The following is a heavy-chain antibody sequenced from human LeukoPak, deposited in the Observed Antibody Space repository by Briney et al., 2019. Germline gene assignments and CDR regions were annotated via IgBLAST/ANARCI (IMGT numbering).Heavy chain of an antibody. D-gene: IGHD2-2*01. J-gene: IGHJ3*02. CDR3: AREGVDIVVVPAAHDAFDI. CDR2: INPNSGGT. Sequence: ASVKVSCKASGYTFTGYYMHWVRQAPGQGLEWMGWINPNSGGTNYAQKFQGRVTMTRDTSISTAYMELSRLRSDDTAVYYCAREGVDIVVVPAAHDAFDIWGQRTMVTVSS. CDR1: GYTFTGYY. V-gene: IGHV1-2*02.